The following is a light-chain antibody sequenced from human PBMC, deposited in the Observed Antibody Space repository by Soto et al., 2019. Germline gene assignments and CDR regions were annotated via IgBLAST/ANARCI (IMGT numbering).Light chain of an antibody. J-gene: IGKJ2*01. CDR2: ATS. Sequence: EIELTQSPCTLSLSSGERATISCRASQSVSSCYLAWYQQKPGQAPLLLVYATSSRDTGIPDRFSGSGSGTEFTLTISRLEPEDFAVDYCQQYVSSSFTFGEGTKLEIK. V-gene: IGKV3-20*01. CDR3: QQYVSSSFT. CDR1: QSVSSCY.